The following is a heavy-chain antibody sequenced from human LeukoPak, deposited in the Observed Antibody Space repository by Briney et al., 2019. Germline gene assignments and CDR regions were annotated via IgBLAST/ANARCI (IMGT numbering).Heavy chain of an antibody. CDR1: GYSFITYG. CDR3: ARDCSGGSCSSDKYYFYALEV. V-gene: IGHV1-18*01. D-gene: IGHD2-15*01. Sequence: ASVKVSCKASGYSFITYGISWVRQAPGQGLEWLGWISPYSGDTKNAQKVQDRLILTTDTSTRTAYLELRSLRSDDTAQYFCARDCSGGSCSSDKYYFYALEVWGQGTAVTVSS. CDR2: ISPYSGDT. J-gene: IGHJ6*02.